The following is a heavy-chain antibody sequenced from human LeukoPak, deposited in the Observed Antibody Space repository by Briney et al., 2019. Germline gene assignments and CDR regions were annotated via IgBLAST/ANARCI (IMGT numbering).Heavy chain of an antibody. CDR2: IYYSGST. D-gene: IGHD2-2*01. J-gene: IGHJ4*02. V-gene: IGHV4-31*03. Sequence: SQTLSLTCTVSGGSISSGGYYWSWIRQPPGKGLEWIGYIYYSGSTYYNPSLKSRVTISVDTSKNQFSLKLSSVTAADTAVYYCARAGYCSSTSCYFDYWGQGTLVTVSS. CDR1: GGSISSGGYY. CDR3: ARAGYCSSTSCYFDY.